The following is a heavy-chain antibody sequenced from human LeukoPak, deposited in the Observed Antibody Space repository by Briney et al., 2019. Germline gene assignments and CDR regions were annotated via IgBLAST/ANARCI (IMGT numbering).Heavy chain of an antibody. V-gene: IGHV3-48*01. CDR1: GFTFSSYS. J-gene: IGHJ4*02. CDR3: ARGDYDYVWGSYRYYYFDY. Sequence: GGSLRLSCAASGFTFSSYSMNWVRQAPGKGLEWVSYISSSSSTIYYADSVKGRFTISRDNAKNSLYLQMNSLRAEDTAAYYCARGDYDYVWGSYRYYYFDYWGQGTLVTVSS. CDR2: ISSSSSTI. D-gene: IGHD3-16*02.